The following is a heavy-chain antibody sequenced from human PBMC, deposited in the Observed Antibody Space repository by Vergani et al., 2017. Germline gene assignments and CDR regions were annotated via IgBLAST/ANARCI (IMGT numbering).Heavy chain of an antibody. Sequence: QVQLVQSGAEVKKPGSSVKVSCKPSGGTFSSYAISWVRQAPGQGLEWMGGIFPIFGTANYAQKFQGRVTITADESTSTAYMELSSLRSEDTAVYYCARDSGDSGSYYYYYYYMDVWGKGSTVTVSS. J-gene: IGHJ6*03. V-gene: IGHV1-69*01. CDR2: IFPIFGTA. D-gene: IGHD1-26*01. CDR1: GGTFSSYA. CDR3: ARDSGDSGSYYYYYYYMDV.